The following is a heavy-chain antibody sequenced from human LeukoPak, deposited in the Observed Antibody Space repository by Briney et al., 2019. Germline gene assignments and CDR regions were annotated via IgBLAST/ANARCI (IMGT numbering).Heavy chain of an antibody. CDR1: GGSFSGYY. J-gene: IGHJ6*03. D-gene: IGHD2-21*02. CDR3: ARDAPRDLYYYYYYYMDV. Sequence: SKTLSLTCAVYGGSFSGYYWSWIRQPPGKGLEWIGEINHSGSTNYNPSLKSRVTISVDTSKNQFSLKLSSVTAADTAVYYCARDAPRDLYYYYYYYMDVWGKGTTVTVSS. CDR2: INHSGST. V-gene: IGHV4-34*01.